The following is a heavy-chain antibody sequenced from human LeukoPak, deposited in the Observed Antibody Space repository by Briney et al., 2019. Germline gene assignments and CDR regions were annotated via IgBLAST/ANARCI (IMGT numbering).Heavy chain of an antibody. D-gene: IGHD3-16*01. CDR3: ARTLIAPDYYYYMDV. CDR1: GGSFSGYY. V-gene: IGHV4-34*01. CDR2: INHSGST. Sequence: SETLSLTCAVYGGSFSGYYWSWIRQPPGKGLEWIGEINHSGSTNYNPSLKSRVTISVDTSKNQFSLKLSSVTAADTAVYYCARTLIAPDYYYYMDVWGKGTTVTVSS. J-gene: IGHJ6*03.